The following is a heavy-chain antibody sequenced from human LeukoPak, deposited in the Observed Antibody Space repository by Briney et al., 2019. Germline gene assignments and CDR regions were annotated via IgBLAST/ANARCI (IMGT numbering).Heavy chain of an antibody. CDR2: IYHNGTH. D-gene: IGHD2-2*02. CDR3: ATAPILRGEGGEHYKYGMDV. Sequence: SGTLSLTCAVSVGSISSGNWWTWVRPSPGKGLEWIGEIYHNGTHNYNPSLKSRVTISADTFKNHFSLKLTSVTAADTAVYYCATAPILRGEGGEHYKYGMDVWGQGTTVSVSS. J-gene: IGHJ6*02. CDR1: VGSISSGNW. V-gene: IGHV4-4*02.